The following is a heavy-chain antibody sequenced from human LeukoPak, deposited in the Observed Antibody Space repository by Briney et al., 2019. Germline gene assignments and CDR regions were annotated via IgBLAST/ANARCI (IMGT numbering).Heavy chain of an antibody. CDR2: MNPNSGGT. V-gene: IGHV1-2*02. D-gene: IGHD2-2*01. CDR3: AIVPLGVVVPAARN. J-gene: IGHJ4*02. CDR1: GYTFTDYY. Sequence: ASVKVSCKASGYTFTDYYMHWVRQAPGQGLEWMGWMNPNSGGTNYAQEFQGRVTMTRDTSISTAYMELSRLRSDDTAVYYCAIVPLGVVVPAARNWGQGTLVTVSS.